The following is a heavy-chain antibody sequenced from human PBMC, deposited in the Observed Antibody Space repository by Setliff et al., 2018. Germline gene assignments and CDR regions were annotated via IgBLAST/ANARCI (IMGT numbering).Heavy chain of an antibody. Sequence: GGSLRLSCAASGFTFSSSAMAWVRQAPGKGLEWVSAISSTITSTYYADSVKGRFTISRDSSKNTLYLQMNSLRAEDTAVYYCAKHGAYNDFLTGYNFYYDMDVWGQGTTVTVSS. J-gene: IGHJ6*02. D-gene: IGHD3-9*01. CDR3: AKHGAYNDFLTGYNFYYDMDV. CDR1: GFTFSSSA. CDR2: ISSTITST. V-gene: IGHV3-23*01.